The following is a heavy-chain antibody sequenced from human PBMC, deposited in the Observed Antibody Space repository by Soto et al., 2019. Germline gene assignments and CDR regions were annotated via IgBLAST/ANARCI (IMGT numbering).Heavy chain of an antibody. CDR1: GYSLGGGYW. V-gene: IGHV4-38-2*01. CDR2: MNYRGNT. J-gene: IGHJ4*02. Sequence: SETLSLTCGVSGYSLGGGYWWAWVRQPPGKGLDWMGSMNYRGNTDYNPSLKSRGTMSVDTSKNHISLRLKSVTAADTAVYHCARAATSGIHYLHYWGQGSLVTVSS. D-gene: IGHD6-13*01. CDR3: ARAATSGIHYLHY.